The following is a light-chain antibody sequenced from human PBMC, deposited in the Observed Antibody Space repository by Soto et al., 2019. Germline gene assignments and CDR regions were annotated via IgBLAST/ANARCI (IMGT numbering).Light chain of an antibody. CDR3: QQYDKWPPT. V-gene: IGKV3-15*01. Sequence: EIVMTQSPATLSVSPGERATLSCRASQSISSKFALYQQRPGQAPRLLIFDASTRATGVPVSFRGSGSGTEFTLTISGLQSEDFAVYCCQQYDKWPPTFGGGTKVEIK. CDR2: DAS. CDR1: QSISSK. J-gene: IGKJ4*01.